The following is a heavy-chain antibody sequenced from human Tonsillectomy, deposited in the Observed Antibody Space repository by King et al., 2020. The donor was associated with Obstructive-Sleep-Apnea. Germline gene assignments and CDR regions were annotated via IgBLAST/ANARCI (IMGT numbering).Heavy chain of an antibody. CDR2: IYSGGST. Sequence: VQLVESGGGLVQPGGSLRLSCAASGFTVSSNYMSWVRQAPGKGLEWVSVIYSGGSTYYADSVKGRFTISRDNSKTTLYLQMNSLRAEDTAVYYCASASFQGSSWYYYYGMDVWGQGTTVTVSS. V-gene: IGHV3-66*01. CDR1: GFTVSSNY. D-gene: IGHD6-13*01. CDR3: ASASFQGSSWYYYYGMDV. J-gene: IGHJ6*02.